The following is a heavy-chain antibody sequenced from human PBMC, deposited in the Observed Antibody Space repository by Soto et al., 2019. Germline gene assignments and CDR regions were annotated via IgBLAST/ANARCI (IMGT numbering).Heavy chain of an antibody. D-gene: IGHD3-3*01. Sequence: ASVKVSCKASGYTFTSYGISWVRQAPGQGLEWMGWISAYNGKTNYAQNLQGRFTMTTDTSTSTAYMELRSLRSDDTAVYYCARAVYYDFWSGYLHDNYYYYGMDVWGQGTTVTVSS. CDR2: ISAYNGKT. CDR1: GYTFTSYG. CDR3: ARAVYYDFWSGYLHDNYYYYGMDV. V-gene: IGHV1-18*04. J-gene: IGHJ6*02.